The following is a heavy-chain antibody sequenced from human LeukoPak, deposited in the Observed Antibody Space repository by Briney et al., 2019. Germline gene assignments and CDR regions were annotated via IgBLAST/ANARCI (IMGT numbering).Heavy chain of an antibody. CDR3: ARDSYDSSGYYYFDY. Sequence: PGGSLRLSCAASGFTVSSNYMSWVRQAPGKGLEWVSVIYSGGSTYYADSVKGRFTISRDNSKNTLYLQMNSLRAEDTAVYYCARDSYDSSGYYYFDYWGHGTLVTVSS. J-gene: IGHJ4*01. CDR1: GFTVSSNY. D-gene: IGHD3-22*01. CDR2: IYSGGST. V-gene: IGHV3-53*01.